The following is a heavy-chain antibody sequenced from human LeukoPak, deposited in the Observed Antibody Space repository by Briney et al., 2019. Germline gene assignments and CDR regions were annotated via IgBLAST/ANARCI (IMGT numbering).Heavy chain of an antibody. CDR3: ARESSGYDILTGYYSQYGAFDI. D-gene: IGHD3-9*01. V-gene: IGHV4-4*02. CDR1: GGSISSSNW. J-gene: IGHJ3*02. CDR2: IYHSGST. Sequence: PSGTLSLTCAVSGGSISSSNWWSWVRQPPGKGLEWIGEIYHSGSTNYNPSLKSRVTISVDKSKNQFSLKLSSVTAADTAVYYCARESSGYDILTGYYSQYGAFDIWGQGTMVTVSS.